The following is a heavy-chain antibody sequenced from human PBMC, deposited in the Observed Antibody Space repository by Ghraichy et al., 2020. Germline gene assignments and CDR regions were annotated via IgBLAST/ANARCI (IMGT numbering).Heavy chain of an antibody. CDR2: INHSGST. J-gene: IGHJ6*02. Sequence: SETLSLTCAVYGGSFSGYYWSWIRQPPGKGLEWIGEINHSGSTNYNPSLKSRVTISVDTSKNQFSLKLSSVTAADTAVYYCASWGGSGYYYYYYGMDVWGQGTTVTVSS. V-gene: IGHV4-34*01. CDR1: GGSFSGYY. CDR3: ASWGGSGYYYYYYGMDV. D-gene: IGHD3-10*01.